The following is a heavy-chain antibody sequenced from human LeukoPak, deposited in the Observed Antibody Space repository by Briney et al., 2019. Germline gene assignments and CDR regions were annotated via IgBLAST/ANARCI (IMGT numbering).Heavy chain of an antibody. D-gene: IGHD1-26*01. CDR2: SSGSGRST. CDR1: GFIFSDYP. V-gene: IGHV3-23*01. Sequence: PGGSLRLSCVTSGFIFSDYPRNWVRQAPGKGLEWVAASSGSGRSTYYVDSVKGRFTISRDNSENTLFLQMNSLRVEDTAVYFCAKARGLRGRYRLFDDWGQGTLVIVSS. J-gene: IGHJ4*02. CDR3: AKARGLRGRYRLFDD.